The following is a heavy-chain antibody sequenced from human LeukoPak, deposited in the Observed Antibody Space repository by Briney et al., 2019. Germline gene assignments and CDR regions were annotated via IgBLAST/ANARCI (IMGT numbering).Heavy chain of an antibody. CDR3: ARPFGDCTGGICHSAFDH. J-gene: IGHJ4*02. CDR2: ISVSDGNT. Sequence: ASVTVSCKASGYTFTSHGIIWVRQAPGQGLEWMGWISVSDGNTNYAQNFQGRVTMTTDISTSTAYMELRSLRSDDTAVYYCARPFGDCTGGICHSAFDHWGQGTLVTVSS. V-gene: IGHV1-18*01. CDR1: GYTFTSHG. D-gene: IGHD2-15*01.